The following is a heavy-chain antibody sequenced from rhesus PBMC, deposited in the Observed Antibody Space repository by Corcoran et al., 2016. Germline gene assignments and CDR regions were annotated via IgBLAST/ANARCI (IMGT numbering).Heavy chain of an antibody. J-gene: IGHJ4*01. V-gene: IGHV4S10*01. CDR3: ARDLYSSGWNVYDY. Sequence: QVQLQESGPGLVKPSETLSLTCAVSGGSISSNYWSWIRQPPGKGLEWIGYIYGSSTSTNYNPSLKSRVTISKDTSKNQFSLKLSSVTAADTAVYYCARDLYSSGWNVYDYWGQGVLVTVSS. CDR1: GGSISSNY. CDR2: IYGSSTST. D-gene: IGHD6-31*01.